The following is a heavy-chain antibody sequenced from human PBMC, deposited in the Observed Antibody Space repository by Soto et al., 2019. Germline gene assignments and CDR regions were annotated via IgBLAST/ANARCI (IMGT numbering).Heavy chain of an antibody. CDR3: VRDPDTGTGRRFDY. CDR2: ISAGGGTT. J-gene: IGHJ4*02. D-gene: IGHD1-1*01. CDR1: GFTFSIYA. V-gene: IGHV3-23*01. Sequence: GESLKISCAASGFTFSIYAMSWVRQAPGKGLEWVSVISAGGGTTFYADSVKGRFTISRDNSKNTLYLQMNSLRAEDTALYYCVRDPDTGTGRRFDYWGQGTLVTVSS.